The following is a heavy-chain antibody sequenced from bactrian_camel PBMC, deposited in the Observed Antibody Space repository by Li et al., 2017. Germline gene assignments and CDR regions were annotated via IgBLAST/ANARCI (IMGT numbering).Heavy chain of an antibody. CDR2: IYTGTLAT. D-gene: IGHD1*01. V-gene: IGHV3S54*01. CDR3: ANYVWFGDGTLIKGFRY. J-gene: IGHJ4*01. Sequence: HVQLVESGGGSVQAGGSLRLSCAASEYIYNSQISMGWFRQAPGQEREGVAAIYTGTLATYYADSVKGRFTISQDNAKNNLYLQMDSLTPEDTAMYYCANYVWFGDGTLIKGFRYWGQGTQVTVS. CDR1: EYIYNSQIS.